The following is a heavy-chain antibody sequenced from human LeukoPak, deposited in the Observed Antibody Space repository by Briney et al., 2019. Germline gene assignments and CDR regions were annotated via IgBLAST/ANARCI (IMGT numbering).Heavy chain of an antibody. Sequence: SETLSLTCTVSGGPISNYYWSWIRQPPGKGLEWIGYICYSGSTNYNPSLKSRVTISVDTSKNQFSLRLSSVTAADTAVYYCARSPRGGTKTYFDYWGQGTLVTVSP. CDR1: GGPISNYY. V-gene: IGHV4-59*01. J-gene: IGHJ4*02. D-gene: IGHD1-14*01. CDR2: ICYSGST. CDR3: ARSPRGGTKTYFDY.